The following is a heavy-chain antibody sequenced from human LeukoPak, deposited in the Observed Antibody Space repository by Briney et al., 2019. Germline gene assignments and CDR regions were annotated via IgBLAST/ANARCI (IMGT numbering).Heavy chain of an antibody. J-gene: IGHJ1*01. CDR2: IKHSGHT. CDR1: GGSLSPYW. D-gene: IGHD6-6*01. V-gene: IGHV4-34*01. CDR3: ARGGAARLHFQN. Sequence: SETLSLTCEVYGGSLSPYWWSWIRRPPGKGLEWIGEIKHSGHTNYNPSLKSRVTISVDTSKNQFSLNLNSVTAADTAVYYCARGGAARLHFQNWGQGTLVTVSS.